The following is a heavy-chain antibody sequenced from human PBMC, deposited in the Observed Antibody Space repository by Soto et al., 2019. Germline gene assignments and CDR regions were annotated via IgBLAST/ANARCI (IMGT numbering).Heavy chain of an antibody. V-gene: IGHV1-46*01. J-gene: IGHJ4*02. Sequence: QVQLVQSGAEVKKPGASVKVSCKASGYTFTNYYMHWVRQAPGQGLEWMGIINPSDGSTTYAQNFQGRVSMTRDTPTSTGYMELSSLRSEDTAVYYCARDLVGYTGVGYWGQGTLVTVSS. CDR3: ARDLVGYTGVGY. CDR2: INPSDGST. CDR1: GYTFTNYY. D-gene: IGHD5-12*01.